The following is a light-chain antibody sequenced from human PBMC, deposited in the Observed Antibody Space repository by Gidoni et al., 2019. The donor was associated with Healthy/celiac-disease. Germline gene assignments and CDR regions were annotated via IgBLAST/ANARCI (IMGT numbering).Light chain of an antibody. Sequence: LTQPASVSGSPGQSITISCTGTSSDVGGYNYVSWYQQHPGKAPKLMIYEFSNRPSGVSNRFSGSKSGNTAALTISGLQAEDEADYYCSSYTSSSTGVVFGGGTKLTVL. J-gene: IGLJ2*01. CDR1: SSDVGGYNY. CDR3: SSYTSSSTGVV. CDR2: EFS. V-gene: IGLV2-14*01.